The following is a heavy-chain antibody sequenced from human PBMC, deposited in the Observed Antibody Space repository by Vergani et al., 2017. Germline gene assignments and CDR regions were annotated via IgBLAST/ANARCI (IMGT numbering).Heavy chain of an antibody. Sequence: QVQLQESGPGLVKPSETLSLTCTVSGGSISSYYWGWIRQPPGKGLEWIGSIYHSGSTYYNPSLKSRVTISVDTSKNQFSLKLSSVTAADTAVYYCARLLRQQLVDYWGQGTLVTVSS. D-gene: IGHD6-13*01. V-gene: IGHV4-38-2*02. CDR2: IYHSGST. CDR3: ARLLRQQLVDY. CDR1: GGSISSYY. J-gene: IGHJ4*02.